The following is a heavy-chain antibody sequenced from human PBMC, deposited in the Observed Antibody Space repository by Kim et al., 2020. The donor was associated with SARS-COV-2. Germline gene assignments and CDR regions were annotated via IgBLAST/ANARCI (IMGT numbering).Heavy chain of an antibody. D-gene: IGHD5-18*01. Sequence: SETLSLTCAVYGGSFSDYSWSWIRQSPEKGLEWIGEVSHSGDTNYNPSLSCRVTISVDTSKNQFSLKVNSVTAADMAVYFCAGTSGRGYVFGRGEGTTVTVSS. CDR2: VSHSGDT. V-gene: IGHV4-34*01. CDR1: GGSFSDYS. CDR3: AGTSGRGYVFG. J-gene: IGHJ6*04.